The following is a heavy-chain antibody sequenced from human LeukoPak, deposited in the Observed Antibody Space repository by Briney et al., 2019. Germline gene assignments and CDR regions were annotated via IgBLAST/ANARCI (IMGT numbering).Heavy chain of an antibody. J-gene: IGHJ4*02. CDR2: ISSNGGST. CDR3: ARDPMGGNYFDY. CDR1: GFTFSSYA. D-gene: IGHD3-16*01. Sequence: GGSLRLSCSASGFTFSSYAMYWVRQAPGKGLEYVSAISSNGGSTYYADSVKGRFTISRDNAKNSLYLQMNSLRDEDTAVYYCARDPMGGNYFDYWGQGTLVTVSS. V-gene: IGHV3-64*04.